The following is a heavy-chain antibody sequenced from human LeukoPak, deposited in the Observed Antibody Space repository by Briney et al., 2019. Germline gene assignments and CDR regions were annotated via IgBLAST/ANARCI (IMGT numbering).Heavy chain of an antibody. CDR2: FDPEDGET. V-gene: IGHV1-24*01. J-gene: IGHJ4*02. CDR1: GYTLTELS. D-gene: IGHD4-17*01. CDR3: AALPVGDYVSALDF. Sequence: ASVKVSCKVSGYTLTELSMHWVRQAPGKGLEWMGGFDPEDGETIYAQRFQGRVTMTEDTSTDTAYMELSSLRSEDTAVYYCAALPVGDYVSALDFWGQGTLVTVSS.